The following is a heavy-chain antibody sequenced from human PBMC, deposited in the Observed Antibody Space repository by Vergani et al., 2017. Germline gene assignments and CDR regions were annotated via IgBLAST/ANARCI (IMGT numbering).Heavy chain of an antibody. J-gene: IGHJ6*03. Sequence: EVQLVQSGAEVKKPGESMKISCKGSGYSFTSYWIGWVRQMPGKGLEWMGIIYPGDSDTRYSPSFQGQVTISADKSISTAYLQWSSLKASDTAMYYCARGVXPAARDYYYYYMDVWGKGTTVTVSS. V-gene: IGHV5-51*03. D-gene: IGHD2-2*01. CDR3: ARGVXPAARDYYYYYMDV. CDR2: IYPGDSDT. CDR1: GYSFTSYW.